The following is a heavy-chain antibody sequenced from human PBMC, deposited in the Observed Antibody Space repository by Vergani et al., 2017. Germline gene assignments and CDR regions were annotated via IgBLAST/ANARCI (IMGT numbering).Heavy chain of an antibody. CDR2: MNPNSGNT. CDR1: GYTFTSYD. J-gene: IGHJ6*03. D-gene: IGHD3-3*01. Sequence: QVQLVQSGAEVKKPGASVKVSCQASGYTFTSYDINWVRQATGQGLEWVGWMNPNSGNTGYAQKFQGRVTMTGNTSISTAYMELSSLRSEDTAVYYCARFASRGTIFGVVVRYVGVWGEGTAVTVS. CDR3: ARFASRGTIFGVVVRYVGV. V-gene: IGHV1-8*01.